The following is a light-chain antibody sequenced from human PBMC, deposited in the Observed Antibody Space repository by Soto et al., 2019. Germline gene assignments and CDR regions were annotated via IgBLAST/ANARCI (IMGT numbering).Light chain of an antibody. V-gene: IGLV1-40*01. CDR3: QSHDSSLNRV. CDR2: GDN. J-gene: IGLJ1*01. CDR1: SSNIGARYD. Sequence: QSVLTQPPSVSGAPGQRITISCTGSSSNIGARYDVHWYRQLPGAAPKLLLFGDNNRPSGVPDRFSGSKSGTSASLAITGLQADDEADYYSQSHDSSLNRVFGTGTKLTVL.